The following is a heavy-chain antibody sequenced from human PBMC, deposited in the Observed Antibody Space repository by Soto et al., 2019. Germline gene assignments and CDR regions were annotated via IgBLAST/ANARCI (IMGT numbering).Heavy chain of an antibody. CDR2: IYHSGST. V-gene: IGHV4-30-2*01. Sequence: QLQLQESGSGLVKPSQTLSLTCAVSGGSISSGGYSWSWIRQPPGKGLEWIGYIYHSGSTYYNPSLKSRVTISVDRSKNQFSLKLSSVTAADTAVYYCARAAGGYCSGGSCLENNWFDPWGQGTLVTVSS. CDR3: ARAAGGYCSGGSCLENNWFDP. D-gene: IGHD2-15*01. CDR1: GGSISSGGYS. J-gene: IGHJ5*02.